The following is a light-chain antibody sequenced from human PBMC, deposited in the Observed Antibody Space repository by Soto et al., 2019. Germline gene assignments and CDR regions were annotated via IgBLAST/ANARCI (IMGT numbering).Light chain of an antibody. V-gene: IGKV4-1*01. CDR2: WAS. Sequence: DIVMTQSPDSLAVSLGERATINCKSSQSVLYSSNNKNYLAWYQQKPGQPPKLLIYWASARESGVPDRFSGSGSGTDFTLTISSLQAEDVAIYYFQQYYSTPLTFGQGTKVGIK. CDR3: QQYYSTPLT. CDR1: QSVLYSSNNKNY. J-gene: IGKJ1*01.